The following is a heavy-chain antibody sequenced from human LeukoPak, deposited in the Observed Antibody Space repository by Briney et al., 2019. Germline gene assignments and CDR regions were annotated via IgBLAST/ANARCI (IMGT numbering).Heavy chain of an antibody. D-gene: IGHD4-17*01. CDR1: GGSISSHY. Sequence: PSETLSLTCTVSGGSISSHYWSWIRQPPGKGLEWIGYIYYSGSTNYNPSLKSRVTISVDTSKNQFSLKLSSMTAADTAVYYCARAVPEDYGDYYQPLHFDYWGQGTLVTVSS. CDR3: ARAVPEDYGDYYQPLHFDY. V-gene: IGHV4-59*11. CDR2: IYYSGST. J-gene: IGHJ4*02.